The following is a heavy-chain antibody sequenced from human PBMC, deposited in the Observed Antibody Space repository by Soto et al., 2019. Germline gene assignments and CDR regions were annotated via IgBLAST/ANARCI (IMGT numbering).Heavy chain of an antibody. V-gene: IGHV4-30-4*01. CDR1: GGSISSGDYY. D-gene: IGHD2-2*01. CDR2: IYYSGST. CDR3: ARETYCISTSCYGNWFDP. Sequence: SETLSLTCTVSGGSISSGDYYWSWIRQPPGKGLEWIGYIYYSGSTYYNPSLKSRVTISVDTSKNQFSLKLSSVTAADTAVYYCARETYCISTSCYGNWFDPWGQGTLVTVS. J-gene: IGHJ5*02.